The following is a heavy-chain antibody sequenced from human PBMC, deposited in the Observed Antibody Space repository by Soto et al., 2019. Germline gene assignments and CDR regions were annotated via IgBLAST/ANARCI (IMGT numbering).Heavy chain of an antibody. CDR2: INAGNGNT. D-gene: IGHD6-13*01. J-gene: IGHJ5*02. CDR3: ARDRGPKAAAGDWFDP. Sequence: QVQLVQSGAEVKKPGASVKVSGKASGYTFTSYAMHWVPQAPGQRLEWMGWINAGNGNTKYSQKFQGRVTITRDTSASTADMELSSLRSEDTAVYYCARDRGPKAAAGDWFDPWGQGTLVTVFS. CDR1: GYTFTSYA. V-gene: IGHV1-3*01.